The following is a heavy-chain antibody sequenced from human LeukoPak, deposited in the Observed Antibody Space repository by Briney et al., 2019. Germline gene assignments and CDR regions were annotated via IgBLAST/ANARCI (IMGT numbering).Heavy chain of an antibody. CDR3: AKDFTYYYGSGRETDYYGMDV. CDR2: ISGSGGST. J-gene: IGHJ6*02. CDR1: GFTFSSYA. V-gene: IGHV3-23*01. Sequence: GGSLRLSCAASGFTFSSYAMSWVRQAPGKGLEWVPAISGSGGSTYYADSVKGRFTISRDNSKNTLYLQMNSLRAEDTAVYYCAKDFTYYYGSGRETDYYGMDVWGQGTTVTVSS. D-gene: IGHD3-10*01.